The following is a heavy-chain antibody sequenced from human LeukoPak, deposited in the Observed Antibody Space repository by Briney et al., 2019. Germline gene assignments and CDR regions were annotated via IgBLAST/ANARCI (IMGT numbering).Heavy chain of an antibody. Sequence: PVKVSCKASGGTFSSYAISWVRQAPGQGLEWMGGIIPIFGTANYAQKFQGRVTITADESTSTAYMELSSLRSEDTAVYYCARGPVDYYGSGSYYSYGMDVWGKGTTVTVSS. CDR3: ARGPVDYYGSGSYYSYGMDV. CDR2: IIPIFGTA. V-gene: IGHV1-69*01. J-gene: IGHJ6*04. D-gene: IGHD3-10*01. CDR1: GGTFSSYA.